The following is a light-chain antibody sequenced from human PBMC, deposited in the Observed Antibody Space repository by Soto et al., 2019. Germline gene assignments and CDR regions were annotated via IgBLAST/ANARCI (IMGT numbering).Light chain of an antibody. J-gene: IGLJ1*01. V-gene: IGLV2-14*01. CDR2: DVS. CDR1: SSDVGGYNY. CDR3: SSYTSSSTLPLYV. Sequence: QSALTQPASVSGSPGQSITIPCTGTSSDVGGYNYVSWYQQHPGKAPKLMIYDVSNRPSGVSNRFSGSKSGNTASLTISGLQAEDEADYYCSSYTSSSTLPLYVFGTGTKVTVL.